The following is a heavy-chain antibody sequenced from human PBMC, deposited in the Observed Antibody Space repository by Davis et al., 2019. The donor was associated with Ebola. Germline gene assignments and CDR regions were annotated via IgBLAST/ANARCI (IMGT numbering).Heavy chain of an antibody. V-gene: IGHV5-51*01. CDR3: ARRTLGTKGYYFDY. CDR2: IYPGDSDT. Sequence: PGGSLRLSCKGSGYSFSGYWIGWVRQMPGKGLEWMGIIYPGDSDTRYSPSFQGQVTISADKSISTAYLQWSSLKASDTAMYYCARRTLGTKGYYFDYWGQGTLVTVSS. CDR1: GYSFSGYW. D-gene: IGHD7-27*01. J-gene: IGHJ4*02.